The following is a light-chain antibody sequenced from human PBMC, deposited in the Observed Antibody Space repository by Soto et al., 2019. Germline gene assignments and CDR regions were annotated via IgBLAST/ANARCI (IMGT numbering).Light chain of an antibody. CDR1: SGHSSYT. J-gene: IGLJ3*02. V-gene: IGLV4-69*01. CDR3: QTWGTGVHV. Sequence: QAVLTQSPSASASLGASVKLTCTLSSGHSSYTIAWHQQQPQKGPRYLMKVDSDGSHSKGGGIPDRFSGSSSGAERYLTISSLQSEDEADYYCQTWGTGVHVFGGGTKLTVL. CDR2: VDSDGSH.